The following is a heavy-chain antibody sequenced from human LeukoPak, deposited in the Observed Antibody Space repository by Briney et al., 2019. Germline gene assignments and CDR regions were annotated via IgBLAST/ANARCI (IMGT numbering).Heavy chain of an antibody. J-gene: IGHJ4*02. Sequence: QAGGSLRLSCAASGFTFSSYAMHWVRQAPGKGLEWVAVISYDGSNKYYADSVKGRFTISRDNSKNTLYLQMNSLRAEDTAVYYCARDPGAGYGAYYFDYWGQGTLVTVSS. CDR1: GFTFSSYA. V-gene: IGHV3-30-3*01. D-gene: IGHD4-17*01. CDR2: ISYDGSNK. CDR3: ARDPGAGYGAYYFDY.